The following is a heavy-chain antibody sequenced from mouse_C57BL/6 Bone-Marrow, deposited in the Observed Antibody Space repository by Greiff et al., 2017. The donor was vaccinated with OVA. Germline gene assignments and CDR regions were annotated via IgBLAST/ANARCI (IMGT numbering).Heavy chain of an antibody. CDR3: AIYGSSYEDY. V-gene: IGHV14-3*01. Sequence: VQLQQSDAELVKPGASVKISCKVSGYTFTDHTIHWMKQRPEQGLEWIGRIDPANGNTKYAPKFQGKATITADTSSNTAYLQLSSLTSEDTAIYYCAIYGSSYEDYWGQGTTLTVSS. CDR2: IDPANGNT. J-gene: IGHJ2*01. CDR1: GYTFTDHT. D-gene: IGHD1-1*01.